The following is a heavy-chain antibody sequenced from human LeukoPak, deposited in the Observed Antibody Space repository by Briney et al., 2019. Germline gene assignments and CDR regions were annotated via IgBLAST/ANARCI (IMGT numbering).Heavy chain of an antibody. J-gene: IGHJ4*02. CDR3: ATSTGWYYFDY. CDR2: INTDGSTT. D-gene: IGHD6-19*01. CDR1: GFTLGNYW. Sequence: GRSLRLSCAASGFTLGNYWMHWVRQAPGKGLVWVSRINTDGSTTSYADSVKGRFAISRDNSKNALYLQVNSLRAEDTAVYYCATSTGWYYFDYWGQGTLVTVSS. V-gene: IGHV3-74*01.